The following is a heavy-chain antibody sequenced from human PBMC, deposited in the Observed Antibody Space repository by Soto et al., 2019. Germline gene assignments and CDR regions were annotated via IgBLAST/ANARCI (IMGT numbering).Heavy chain of an antibody. CDR2: IIPMYGPA. Sequence: QVPLVQSGAEVKKPGSSVTVSCKASGGTFSSYAIHWVRQAPGQGLEWMGGIIPMYGPAKYAQRFQGRVRITADECATAVYMELTSLTSQDTAVYYCARVTSMVRGVIDNWFDPWGHGTLVTVSS. D-gene: IGHD3-10*01. V-gene: IGHV1-69*01. J-gene: IGHJ5*02. CDR1: GGTFSSYA. CDR3: ARVTSMVRGVIDNWFDP.